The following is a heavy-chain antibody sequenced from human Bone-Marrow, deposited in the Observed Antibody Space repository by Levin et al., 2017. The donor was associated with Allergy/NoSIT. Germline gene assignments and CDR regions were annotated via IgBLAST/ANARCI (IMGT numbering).Heavy chain of an antibody. J-gene: IGHJ4*02. CDR1: GFTFSSFW. Sequence: GESLKISCAASGFTFSSFWMTWVRQAPGKGLEWVANIKSDGNEKYYVDSVRGRFTISRDNADNSLHLQINSLRAEDTGVYYCARDYGSTGYDIFDYWGQGTLVTVSS. V-gene: IGHV3-7*04. CDR2: IKSDGNEK. D-gene: IGHD5-12*01. CDR3: ARDYGSTGYDIFDY.